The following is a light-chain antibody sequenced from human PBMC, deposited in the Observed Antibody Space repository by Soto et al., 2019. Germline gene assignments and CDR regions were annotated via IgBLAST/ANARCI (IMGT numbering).Light chain of an antibody. Sequence: EIVLTQSPGTLSLSPGERATLSCRASQSVSSSYLAWYQQKPGQAPRLLIYGASGRATGIPDRFSGSGSGTDFTLTISRLEPEDFAVYYCQQYGSPPPGTFGQGTRLEIK. CDR1: QSVSSSY. CDR2: GAS. CDR3: QQYGSPPPGT. J-gene: IGKJ5*01. V-gene: IGKV3-20*01.